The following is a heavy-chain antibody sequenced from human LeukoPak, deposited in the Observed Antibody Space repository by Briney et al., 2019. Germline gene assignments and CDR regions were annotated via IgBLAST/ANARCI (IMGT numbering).Heavy chain of an antibody. CDR1: GLTFSNYS. CDR2: ISSSSNYI. CDR3: ARAPGYSSGWYTEYYFDY. V-gene: IGHV3-21*01. Sequence: GGSLRLSCAASGLTFSNYSMSWVRQAPGKGLEWVSSISSSSNYIYYADSVNGRFTISRDNDKNSLYLQMSSLRADDTAVYYCARAPGYSSGWYTEYYFDYWGQGPLVTVSS. D-gene: IGHD6-13*01. J-gene: IGHJ4*02.